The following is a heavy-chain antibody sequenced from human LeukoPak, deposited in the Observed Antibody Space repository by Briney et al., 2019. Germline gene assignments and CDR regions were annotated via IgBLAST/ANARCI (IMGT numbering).Heavy chain of an antibody. CDR1: GFTFSGYA. V-gene: IGHV3-23*01. CDR2: ISGSGDNS. CDR3: AKCLGDGTNYYFAH. J-gene: IGHJ4*02. D-gene: IGHD4/OR15-4a*01. Sequence: PGASLRLSCAASGFTFSGYAMGWVRLAPGKGLEWVSLISGSGDNSYYADSVKGRFTVSRDNSKNKLYLQMSSLRAEDTALYYCAKCLGDGTNYYFAHWGQGTLVTVSS.